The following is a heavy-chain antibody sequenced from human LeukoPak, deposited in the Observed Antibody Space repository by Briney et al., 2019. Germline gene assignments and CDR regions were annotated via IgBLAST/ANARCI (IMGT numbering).Heavy chain of an antibody. CDR1: GFTFRSYS. V-gene: IGHV3-48*02. CDR3: ATVAMEDWYFDL. J-gene: IGHJ2*01. CDR2: IRSSGSTI. D-gene: IGHD5-18*01. Sequence: GGSLRLSCVASGFTFRSYSMNWVRQAPGKGLEWVSYIRSSGSTIYYADAVKGRFTISRDNAKNSLYLQMSSLRDEDTAVYYCATVAMEDWYFDLWGRGTLVTVSS.